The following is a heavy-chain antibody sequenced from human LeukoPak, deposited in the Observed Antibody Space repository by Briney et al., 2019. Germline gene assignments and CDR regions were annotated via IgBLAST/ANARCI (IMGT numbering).Heavy chain of an antibody. CDR1: GGSISNRTYY. Sequence: PSETLSLTCSVSGGSISNRTYYWGWIRQPPGKGLEWIGSVYYDGSTYYTASLKSRVTISVDTSKNQFSLKLSSVTAADTAVYYCARRWAAFDIWGQGTMVTVSS. J-gene: IGHJ3*02. V-gene: IGHV4-39*07. CDR3: ARRWAAFDI. CDR2: VYYDGST. D-gene: IGHD4-23*01.